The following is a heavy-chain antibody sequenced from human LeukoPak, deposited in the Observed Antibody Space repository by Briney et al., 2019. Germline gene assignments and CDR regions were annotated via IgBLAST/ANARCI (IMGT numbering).Heavy chain of an antibody. CDR2: IYYSGST. CDR1: GGSISSYY. V-gene: IGHV4-59*08. CDR3: ARQEYYYDSSGPWGDAFDI. Sequence: PSETLSLTCTVSGGSISSYYWSWIRQPPGKGLEWIRHIYYSGSTNYNPSLKSRVTISEDTSKDQFSLKLSSVTAADTAVYYCARQEYYYDSSGPWGDAFDIWGQGTMVTVSS. D-gene: IGHD3-22*01. J-gene: IGHJ3*02.